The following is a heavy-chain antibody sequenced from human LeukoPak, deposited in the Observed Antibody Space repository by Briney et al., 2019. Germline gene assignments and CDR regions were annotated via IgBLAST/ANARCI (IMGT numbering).Heavy chain of an antibody. CDR2: TYYRSKWYY. D-gene: IGHD1-20*01. CDR3: AREDNWNDYFYGTDV. V-gene: IGHV6-1*01. CDR1: GDSVSSNIAT. J-gene: IGHJ6*02. Sequence: SQTLSLTCAISGDSVSSNIATWNWIRQSPSRGLEWLGRTYYRSKWYYDYAVSVKSRININPDTSKNQFSLHLNSVTPEDTAVYYCAREDNWNDYFYGTDVWGQGTTVTVSS.